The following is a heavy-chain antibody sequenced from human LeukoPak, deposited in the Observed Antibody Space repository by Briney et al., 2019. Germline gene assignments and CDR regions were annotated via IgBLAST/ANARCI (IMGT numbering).Heavy chain of an antibody. CDR3: ARLRGVATTQPRGYYFDY. D-gene: IGHD5-12*01. J-gene: IGHJ4*02. V-gene: IGHV4-34*01. CDR1: GESFSGYY. Sequence: SETLSLTCAVYGESFSGYYWSWIRQPPGKGLEWIGEINHSGSTNYNPSLKSRVTISVDTSKNQFSLKLSSVTAADTAVYYCARLRGVATTQPRGYYFDYWGQGTLVTVSS. CDR2: INHSGST.